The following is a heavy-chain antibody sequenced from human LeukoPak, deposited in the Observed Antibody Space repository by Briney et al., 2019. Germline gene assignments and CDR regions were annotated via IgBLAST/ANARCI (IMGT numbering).Heavy chain of an antibody. CDR3: ARAGFLKLVAFDI. CDR2: IYYSGST. CDR1: GGSISSYY. V-gene: IGHV4-59*08. Sequence: SETLSLTCTVSGGSISSYYWSWIRQPPGKGLEWIGYIYYSGSTNYNPSLKSRVTISVDTSKNQFSLKLSSVTAADTAVYYCARAGFLKLVAFDIWGQGTMVTVSS. D-gene: IGHD6-13*01. J-gene: IGHJ3*02.